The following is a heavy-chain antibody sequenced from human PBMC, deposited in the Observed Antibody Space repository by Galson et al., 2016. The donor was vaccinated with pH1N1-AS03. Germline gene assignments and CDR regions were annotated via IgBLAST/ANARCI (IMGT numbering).Heavy chain of an antibody. V-gene: IGHV3-33*01. J-gene: IGHJ6*02. CDR1: GFTFRSFG. Sequence: SLRLSCAASGFTFRSFGMHWVRQAPGKGLEWVAVIWYDGSKEEYADSVKGRFTISRDNSKNTLFLQMNSLRADDTAVYYCARGYCGGGGCHNWGGMDVGGQGTTVTVSS. CDR2: IWYDGSKE. D-gene: IGHD2-15*01. CDR3: ARGYCGGGGCHNWGGMDV.